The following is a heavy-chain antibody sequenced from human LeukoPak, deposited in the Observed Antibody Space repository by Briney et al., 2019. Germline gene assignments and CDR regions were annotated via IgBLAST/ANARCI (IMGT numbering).Heavy chain of an antibody. CDR3: ARDPRTVRI. CDR2: ISYDGSNK. D-gene: IGHD1-1*01. CDR1: GFTFSSYG. J-gene: IGHJ4*02. Sequence: GGSLRLSCAASGFTFSSYGMSWVRQAPGKGLEWVAVISYDGSNKYYADSVKGRFTISRDNAKNSLYLQMNSLRVEDTPVYYCARDPRTVRIWGQGTLVTVSS. V-gene: IGHV3-30*03.